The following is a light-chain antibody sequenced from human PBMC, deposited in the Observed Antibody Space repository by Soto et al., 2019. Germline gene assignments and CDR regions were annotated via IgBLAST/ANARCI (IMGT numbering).Light chain of an antibody. CDR2: GAS. CDR1: QSVGSN. J-gene: IGKJ3*01. V-gene: IGKV3-15*01. CDR3: QQYNNWVFT. Sequence: ERVMTQSPDTLSVSPGERATLSCRASQSVGSNLAWYQQRPGQAPRLLIYGASTRATGIPARFSGSGSGTEFTLTISSLQSEDFAVYYCQQYNNWVFTFGPGIKVDIK.